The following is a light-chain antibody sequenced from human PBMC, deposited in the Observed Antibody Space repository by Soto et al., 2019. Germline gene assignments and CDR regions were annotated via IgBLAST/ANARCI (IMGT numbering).Light chain of an antibody. CDR3: LHHGSSLWT. Sequence: EIVLTQSPGTLSLSPGERATLSCRASQSVSSSYLAWYQHKPGQAPRLLIYGASSRATGIPDRFSGSGSGTDFTLTISRLEPEDFAMYYCLHHGSSLWTFGQGTKVDIK. V-gene: IGKV3-20*01. J-gene: IGKJ1*01. CDR2: GAS. CDR1: QSVSSSY.